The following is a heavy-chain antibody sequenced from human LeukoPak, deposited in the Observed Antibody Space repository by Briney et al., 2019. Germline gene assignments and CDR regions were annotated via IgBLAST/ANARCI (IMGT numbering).Heavy chain of an antibody. V-gene: IGHV7-4-1*02. CDR2: IDTNTGNP. J-gene: IGHJ4*02. CDR3: ARDGILGYCSGSSCPMGY. D-gene: IGHD2-15*01. Sequence: ASVKVSCKASGYTFTSYAMNWVRQAPGQGLEWMGWIDTNTGNPTYAQGFTGRFVFSLDTSVSTAYLQISSLKAEDTAVYYCARDGILGYCSGSSCPMGYWGQGTLVTVSS. CDR1: GYTFTSYA.